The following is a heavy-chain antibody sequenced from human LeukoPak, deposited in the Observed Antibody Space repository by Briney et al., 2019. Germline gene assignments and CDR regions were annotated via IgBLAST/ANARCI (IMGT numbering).Heavy chain of an antibody. CDR3: AKESFWSPPYYFDY. V-gene: IGHV3-30*18. Sequence: GGSLRLSYAASGFTFSSYGMHWVRQAPGKGLEWVAVISYDGSNKYYADSVKGRFTISRDNSKNTLYLQMNSLRAEDTAVYYCAKESFWSPPYYFDYWGQGTLVTVSS. CDR1: GFTFSSYG. CDR2: ISYDGSNK. D-gene: IGHD3-3*01. J-gene: IGHJ4*02.